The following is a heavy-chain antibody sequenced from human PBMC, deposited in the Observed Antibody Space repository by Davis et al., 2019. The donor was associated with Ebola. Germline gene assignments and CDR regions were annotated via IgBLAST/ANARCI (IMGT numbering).Heavy chain of an antibody. CDR1: GGPISSSSYY. J-gene: IGHJ4*02. Sequence: SETLSLTCTVSGGPISSSSYYWGWIRQPPGKGLVWIGSIYYSGSTYYNPSLKSRVTISVDTSKNQFSLKLSSVTAADTAVYYCARLAEFREGYFDYWGQGTLVTVSS. V-gene: IGHV4-39*01. D-gene: IGHD3-10*01. CDR2: IYYSGST. CDR3: ARLAEFREGYFDY.